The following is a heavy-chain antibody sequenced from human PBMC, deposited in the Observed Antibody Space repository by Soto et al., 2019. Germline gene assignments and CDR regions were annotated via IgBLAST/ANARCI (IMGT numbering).Heavy chain of an antibody. CDR1: GDTFNSYA. Sequence: ASVKVSCKASGDTFNSYAVNWVRQAPGQGLERMGGIIPIFGAANYAQKFQGRVTITADESTSTVYMELRSLRSDDTAVFYCARELRITTAGPRPYDFWGQGTLVTVSS. D-gene: IGHD6-13*01. CDR3: ARELRITTAGPRPYDF. V-gene: IGHV1-69*13. CDR2: IIPIFGAA. J-gene: IGHJ4*02.